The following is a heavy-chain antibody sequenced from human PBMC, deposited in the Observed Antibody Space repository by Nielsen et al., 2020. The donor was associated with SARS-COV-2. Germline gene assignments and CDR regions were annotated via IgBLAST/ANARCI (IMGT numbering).Heavy chain of an antibody. CDR1: GFTFNNYA. CDR3: AKDKYQLLNYGMDV. J-gene: IGHJ6*02. D-gene: IGHD2-2*01. V-gene: IGHV3-23*01. Sequence: GGSLRLSCAASGFTFNNYAMSWVRQAPGKGLEWVSCISSSGGSTYYADSVKGRFTISRDNSKNTLYLQMNSLRAKDTAVYYCAKDKYQLLNYGMDVWGQGTTVTVSS. CDR2: ISSSGGST.